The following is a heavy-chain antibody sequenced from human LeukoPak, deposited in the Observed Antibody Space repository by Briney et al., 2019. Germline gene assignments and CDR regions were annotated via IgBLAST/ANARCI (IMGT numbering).Heavy chain of an antibody. V-gene: IGHV3-23*01. J-gene: IGHJ4*02. CDR2: ICDSGGST. CDR3: ANEPQAATPPLDY. CDR1: GFTFSSCV. D-gene: IGHD2-15*01. Sequence: GGSLRLSCAASGFTFSSCVMSWVRQAPGKGLEWVSAICDSGGSTYYADSVKGRFTISRDNSKNTLYLQMSSLRAEDTALYYCANEPQAATPPLDYWGQGTLVTVSS.